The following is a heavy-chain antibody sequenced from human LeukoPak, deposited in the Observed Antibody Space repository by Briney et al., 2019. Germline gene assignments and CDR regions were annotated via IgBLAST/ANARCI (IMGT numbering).Heavy chain of an antibody. D-gene: IGHD4-17*01. V-gene: IGHV3-21*01. Sequence: GGSLRLSCAASGFTFGNYSMNWVRQAPGKGLEWVSSISSSSSYIYYADSVKGRFTISRDNAKNSLYLQMNSLRAEDTAVYYCARDRQDDYGDLEPFDYWGQGTLVTVSS. CDR3: ARDRQDDYGDLEPFDY. CDR1: GFTFGNYS. CDR2: ISSSSSYI. J-gene: IGHJ4*02.